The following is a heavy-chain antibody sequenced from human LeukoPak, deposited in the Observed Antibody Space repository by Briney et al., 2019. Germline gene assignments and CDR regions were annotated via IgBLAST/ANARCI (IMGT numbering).Heavy chain of an antibody. V-gene: IGHV1-3*01. CDR3: ARDQCSSTSCYTGGYYYYYGMDV. J-gene: IGHJ6*02. CDR1: GYTFTSYA. D-gene: IGHD2-2*02. CDR2: INAGNGNT. Sequence: ASVKVSCKASGYTFTSYAMHWVRQAPGQRLEWMGWINAGNGNTKYSQKFQGRVTMTRDTSTSTVYMELSSLRSEDTAVYYCARDQCSSTSCYTGGYYYYYGMDVWGQGTTVTVSS.